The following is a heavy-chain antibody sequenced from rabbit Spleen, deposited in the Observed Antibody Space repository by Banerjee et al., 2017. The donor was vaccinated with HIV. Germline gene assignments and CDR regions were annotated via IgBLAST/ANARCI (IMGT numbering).Heavy chain of an antibody. CDR1: GVSFSFNSY. J-gene: IGHJ6*01. D-gene: IGHD8-1*01. V-gene: IGHV1S40*01. CDR3: ARDSGSSFSSYGMDL. Sequence: QSLEESGGDLVKPGASLTLTCTASGVSFSFNSYMCWVRQAPGKGLEWIACIDTGNSGFTYFASWAKGRFTISKTSSITVTLQMTSLTAADTATYFCARDSGSSFSSYGMDLWGQAPSSPS. CDR2: IDTGNSGFT.